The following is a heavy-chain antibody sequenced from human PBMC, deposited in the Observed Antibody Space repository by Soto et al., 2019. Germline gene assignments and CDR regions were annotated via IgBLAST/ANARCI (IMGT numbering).Heavy chain of an antibody. J-gene: IGHJ4*02. CDR3: TRGYGDYVRDY. CDR1: GCTFSGSA. D-gene: IGHD4-17*01. CDR2: IRSKSNSYAT. V-gene: IGHV3-73*01. Sequence: EGQLVESGGGLVQPGGSLKLYCAVSGCTFSGSAMHWVRQASGKGLEWVGRIRSKSNSYATAYAASVKGRFTISKDDSKNTAYLQMNSLKTEDTAVYYCTRGYGDYVRDYWGQGTLVTVSS.